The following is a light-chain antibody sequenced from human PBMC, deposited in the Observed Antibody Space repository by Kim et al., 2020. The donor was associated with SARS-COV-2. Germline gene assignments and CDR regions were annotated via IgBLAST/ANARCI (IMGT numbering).Light chain of an antibody. J-gene: IGLJ3*02. Sequence: QGVTISCTGSSSNIGANYDVHWYQQLPGTAPKLLIHGDTNRPSGVPDRFSGSKSGTSASLAITGLQAEDEADYYCQSYDSSLSTSVFGGGTKLTVL. V-gene: IGLV1-40*01. CDR2: GDT. CDR3: QSYDSSLSTSV. CDR1: SSNIGANYD.